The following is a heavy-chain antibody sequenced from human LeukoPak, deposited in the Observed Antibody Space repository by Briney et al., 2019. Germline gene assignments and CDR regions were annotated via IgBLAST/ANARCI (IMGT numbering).Heavy chain of an antibody. Sequence: ASVKVSCKASGYTFTGYYMHWVRQAPGQGLEWMGWITAYQGNTAWAQKFQGRVTMTTDTSTSTAYMELRSLRSDDTAVYYCARDGIEYGSGSFYSIGIDVWGQGTTVSVSS. V-gene: IGHV1-18*04. J-gene: IGHJ6*02. D-gene: IGHD3-10*01. CDR3: ARDGIEYGSGSFYSIGIDV. CDR2: ITAYQGNT. CDR1: GYTFTGYY.